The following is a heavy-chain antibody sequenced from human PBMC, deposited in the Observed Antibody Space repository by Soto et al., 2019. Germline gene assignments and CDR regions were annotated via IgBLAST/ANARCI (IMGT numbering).Heavy chain of an antibody. J-gene: IGHJ5*02. Sequence: QVQLQQWGAGLLKPSETLSLTCAVYGGSFSGYYWSWIRQPPGKGLEWIGEINHSGRTNYNPSLKSRVTISVDTSKNQFSLKLSSVTAADTAVYYCARGIAARRSRFDPWGQGTLVTVSS. CDR2: INHSGRT. V-gene: IGHV4-34*01. D-gene: IGHD6-6*01. CDR3: ARGIAARRSRFDP. CDR1: GGSFSGYY.